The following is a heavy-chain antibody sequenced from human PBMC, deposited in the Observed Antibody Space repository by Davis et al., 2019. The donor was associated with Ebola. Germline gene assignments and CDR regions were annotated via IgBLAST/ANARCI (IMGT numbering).Heavy chain of an antibody. CDR3: ARLPGRYCSGGSCPSYYYYGMDV. D-gene: IGHD2-15*01. CDR2: IIPIFGTA. J-gene: IGHJ6*02. CDR1: GGTFSSYA. V-gene: IGHV1-69*13. Sequence: SVKVSCKASGGTFSSYAISWVRQAPGQGLEWMGGIIPIFGTANYAQKFQGRVTITADESTSTAYMELSSLRSEDTAVYYCARLPGRYCSGGSCPSYYYYGMDVWGQGTTVTVSS.